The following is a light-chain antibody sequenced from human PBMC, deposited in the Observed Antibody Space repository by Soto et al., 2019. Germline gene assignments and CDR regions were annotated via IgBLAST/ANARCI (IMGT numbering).Light chain of an antibody. V-gene: IGKV1-39*01. CDR3: QQTYSAPLT. J-gene: IGKJ4*01. CDR1: QSISNH. Sequence: DIQMTQSPPSMSASVGDRVTITCRASQSISNHLNWYQQMPGKAPKVLIYAASSLQSGVPSRFSGSGSGTDFTLTIISLQPEDFATYHCQQTYSAPLTFGGGTKVDIK. CDR2: AAS.